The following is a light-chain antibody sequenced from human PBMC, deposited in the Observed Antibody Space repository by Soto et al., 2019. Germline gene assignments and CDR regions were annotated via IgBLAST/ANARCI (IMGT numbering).Light chain of an antibody. CDR2: DIN. Sequence: QSALTQPRSVSGSPGQSVTISCTGTRSDVGGYTYVSWYQQHPGKAPKVMIYDINKRPSGVPDRFSASKSGNTASLTISGLQAEDEADYYCCSYSDSHAFDVLFGGGTQLTVL. CDR1: RSDVGGYTY. J-gene: IGLJ2*01. CDR3: CSYSDSHAFDVL. V-gene: IGLV2-11*01.